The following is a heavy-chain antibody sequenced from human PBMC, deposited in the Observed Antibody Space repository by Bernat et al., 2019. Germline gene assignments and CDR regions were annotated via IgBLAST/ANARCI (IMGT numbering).Heavy chain of an antibody. CDR3: ARDQGSSSTLDY. J-gene: IGHJ4*02. V-gene: IGHV3-33*01. D-gene: IGHD6-6*01. CDR2: IWYDGSNK. CDR1: GFTFSSYG. Sequence: QVQLVESGGGVVQPGRSLRLPCAASGFTFSSYGMHWVRQAPGKGLEWVAVIWYDGSNKYYADSVKGRFTISRDNSKNTLYLQMNSLRAEDTAVYYCARDQGSSSTLDYWGQGTLVTVSS.